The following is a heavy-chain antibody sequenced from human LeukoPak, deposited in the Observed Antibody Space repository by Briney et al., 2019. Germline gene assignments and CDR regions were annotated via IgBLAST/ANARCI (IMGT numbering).Heavy chain of an antibody. D-gene: IGHD6-13*01. V-gene: IGHV4-39*07. Sequence: SETLSLTCSVSGGSISSSSYFWGWIRQPPGKGLEWIASVHYSGSTYYNPSLKSRVTISVDTSKNQFSLKLSSVTAADTAVYYCARGGQQLVPEGVFDYWGQGTLVTVSS. CDR2: VHYSGST. J-gene: IGHJ4*02. CDR3: ARGGQQLVPEGVFDY. CDR1: GGSISSSSYF.